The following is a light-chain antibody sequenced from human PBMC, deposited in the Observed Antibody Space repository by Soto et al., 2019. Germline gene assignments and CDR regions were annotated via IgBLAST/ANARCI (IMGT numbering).Light chain of an antibody. J-gene: IGLJ1*01. CDR2: EVS. V-gene: IGLV2-23*02. CDR3: CSYAGTSTFYV. Sequence: QSALTQPASVSGSPGQSITISCTDAGGYNLVSWYQQHPGKAPKLMVYEVSKRPSGVSNRFSGSKSGNTASLTISGLQADDEADYYCCSYAGTSTFYVFGTGTKVTVL. CDR1: AGGYNL.